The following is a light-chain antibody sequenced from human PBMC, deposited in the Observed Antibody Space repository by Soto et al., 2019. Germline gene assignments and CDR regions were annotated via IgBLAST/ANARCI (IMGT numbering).Light chain of an antibody. CDR1: QSLNSW. V-gene: IGKV1-5*01. CDR3: QQYKSYSSYT. Sequence: DIQMTQSPSTLSASVGDRVTITCRASQSLNSWLAWYQQKPGKAPKLLIYDASTLESGVPSRFGGSGSGTEFTLTISSLQPDDFATYYCQQYKSYSSYTFGQGTKLEIK. CDR2: DAS. J-gene: IGKJ2*01.